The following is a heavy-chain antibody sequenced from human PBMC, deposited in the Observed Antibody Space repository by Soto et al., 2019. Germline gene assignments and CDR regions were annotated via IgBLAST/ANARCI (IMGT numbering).Heavy chain of an antibody. Sequence: SVKVSCKTSGYTLSGLYVHWVRQAPGQGLESMGWIYPDSGGTDYAQKFQGRVTMTRDTSISTAYMELSRLRSDDTAVYYCRVTGVSEVDYWGQGTLVTVSS. CDR2: IYPDSGGT. CDR1: GYTLSGLY. V-gene: IGHV1-2*02. D-gene: IGHD2-8*01. J-gene: IGHJ4*02. CDR3: RVTGVSEVDY.